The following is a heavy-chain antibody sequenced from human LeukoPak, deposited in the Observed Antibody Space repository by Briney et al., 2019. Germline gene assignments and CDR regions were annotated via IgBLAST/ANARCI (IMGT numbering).Heavy chain of an antibody. Sequence: SETLSLTCTVSGGSISSGSYYWSWIRQPAGKGLEWIGRIYTSGSTNYNPSLKSRVTISVDTSKNQFSLKLSSVTAADTAVYYCARGNKGYFDYWGQGTLVTVSS. CDR3: ARGNKGYFDY. J-gene: IGHJ4*02. V-gene: IGHV4-61*02. CDR1: GGSISSGSYY. CDR2: IYTSGST.